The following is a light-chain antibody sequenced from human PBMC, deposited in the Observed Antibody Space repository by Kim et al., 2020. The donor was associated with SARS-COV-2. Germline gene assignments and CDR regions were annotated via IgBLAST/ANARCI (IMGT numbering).Light chain of an antibody. CDR1: NLGDKY. V-gene: IGLV3-1*01. Sequence: SYELTQPPSVSVSPGQTATITCSGDNLGDKYACWYQQKPGQSPVLVIYEDIKRPSGIPERFSGSNSGNTATLTISGTQALDEADYYCQAWVSTAWVLGGGTQLTVL. CDR2: EDI. CDR3: QAWVSTAWV. J-gene: IGLJ3*02.